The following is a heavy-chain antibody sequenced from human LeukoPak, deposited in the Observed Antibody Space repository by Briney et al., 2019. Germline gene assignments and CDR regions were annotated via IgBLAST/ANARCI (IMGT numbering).Heavy chain of an antibody. J-gene: IGHJ4*02. D-gene: IGHD3-10*01. Sequence: ASVKVSCKASGYTLTIYGISWVRQAPGQGLEWMGWINADDGDTRYAQNFQGRVTVTTDTSTTTAYMDLRSLRSDDTAVYYCARDADGSGTLLDYWSQGTLVTVSS. CDR3: ARDADGSGTLLDY. CDR1: GYTLTIYG. CDR2: INADDGDT. V-gene: IGHV1-18*01.